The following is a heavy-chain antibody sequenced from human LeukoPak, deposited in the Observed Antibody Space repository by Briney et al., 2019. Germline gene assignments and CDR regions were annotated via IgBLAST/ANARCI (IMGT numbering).Heavy chain of an antibody. CDR2: INPNSGGT. CDR1: GYTFTGYY. V-gene: IGHV1-2*06. Sequence: ASVKVSCKASGYTFTGYYIHWLRQAPGHGREWMGRINPNSGGTHYAQKFQGRVTMTRDTSISTAYMELSRLKSDDTAVYYCARVGVDLWFDPWGQGTLVTVSS. J-gene: IGHJ5*02. CDR3: ARVGVDLWFDP. D-gene: IGHD3/OR15-3a*01.